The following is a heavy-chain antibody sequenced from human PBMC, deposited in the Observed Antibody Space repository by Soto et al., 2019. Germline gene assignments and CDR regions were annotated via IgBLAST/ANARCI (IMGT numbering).Heavy chain of an antibody. V-gene: IGHV4-39*01. CDR2: IYYSGST. J-gene: IGHJ4*02. CDR1: GGSISSSSYY. CDR3: ARPLGPDCSGGSCYG. Sequence: SETLSLTCTVSGGSISSSSYYWGWIRQPPGKGLEWIGSIYYSGSTYYNPSLKSRVTISVDTSKNQFSLKLSSVTAADTAVYYCARPLGPDCSGGSCYGWGQGTLVTVSS. D-gene: IGHD2-15*01.